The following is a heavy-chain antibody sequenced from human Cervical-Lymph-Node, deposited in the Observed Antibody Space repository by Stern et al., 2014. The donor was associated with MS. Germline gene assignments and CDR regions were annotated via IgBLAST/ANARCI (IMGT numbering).Heavy chain of an antibody. Sequence: QVQLVQSGGGVVQPGRSLRLSCAASGFTFNNYNMHWVRQAPGKGLEWVAGISYDGRNKYYADSVKGRFTISRDNSANTLSLQMNSLRAEDTALYYCARVRIRGYWYGMDVWGQGTTVSVSS. CDR3: ARVRIRGYWYGMDV. D-gene: IGHD3-3*02. CDR1: GFTFNNYN. CDR2: ISYDGRNK. J-gene: IGHJ6*02. V-gene: IGHV3-30*04.